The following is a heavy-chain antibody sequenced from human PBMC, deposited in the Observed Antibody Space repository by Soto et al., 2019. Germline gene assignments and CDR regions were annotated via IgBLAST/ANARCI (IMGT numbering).Heavy chain of an antibody. J-gene: IGHJ6*03. CDR2: INHSGST. CDR3: ARGRITIFGVVTSPHYYMAV. Sequence: SETLSLTCAVYGGSFSGYYWSWIRQPPGKGLEWIGEINHSGSTNYNPSLKSRVTISVDTSKNQFSLKLSSVTAADTAVYYCARGRITIFGVVTSPHYYMAVWGKGTTVTVSS. CDR1: GGSFSGYY. D-gene: IGHD3-3*01. V-gene: IGHV4-34*01.